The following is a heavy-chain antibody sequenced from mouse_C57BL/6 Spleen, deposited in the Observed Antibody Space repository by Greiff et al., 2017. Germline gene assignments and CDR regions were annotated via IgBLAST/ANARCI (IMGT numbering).Heavy chain of an antibody. CDR3: ARSSYGYDGGAMDY. CDR1: GYTFTSYW. V-gene: IGHV1-7*01. CDR2: INPSSGYN. J-gene: IGHJ4*01. D-gene: IGHD2-2*01. Sequence: VQLQQSGAELAKPGASVKLSCKASGYTFTSYWMHWVKQRPGQGLEWIGYINPSSGYNKYNQKFKDKATLTADKSSSTAYMQLSSLTYEDSAVYYCARSSYGYDGGAMDYWGQGTSVTDSS.